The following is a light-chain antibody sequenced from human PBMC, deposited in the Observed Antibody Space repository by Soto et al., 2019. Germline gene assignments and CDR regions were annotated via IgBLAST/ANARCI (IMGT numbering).Light chain of an antibody. J-gene: IGKJ1*01. CDR3: QQYNTPWT. CDR2: KAS. V-gene: IGKV1-5*03. Sequence: DIQMTQSPSTLSASVGDRVTITCRASHNIASSLAWYQQKPGKAPKLLIYKASSLEGGVPSRFSGSGSGTEFTLTISSLQPDDFATYYCQQYNTPWTFDQGTKVEV. CDR1: HNIASS.